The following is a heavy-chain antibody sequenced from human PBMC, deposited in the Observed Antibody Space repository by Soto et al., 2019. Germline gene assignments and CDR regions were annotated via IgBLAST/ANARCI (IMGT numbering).Heavy chain of an antibody. Sequence: EVQLVESGGGLVQPGGSLRLSCAASGFTFSSYWMRWVRQAPGKGLEWVANIKQDGSEKYYVDSVKGRFTISRDNAKNSLYPQMNSLRAEDTAVYYCASTHSSSSGGDYFDYWGQGTLVTVSS. CDR3: ASTHSSSSGGDYFDY. CDR1: GFTFSSYW. V-gene: IGHV3-7*03. J-gene: IGHJ4*02. CDR2: IKQDGSEK. D-gene: IGHD6-6*01.